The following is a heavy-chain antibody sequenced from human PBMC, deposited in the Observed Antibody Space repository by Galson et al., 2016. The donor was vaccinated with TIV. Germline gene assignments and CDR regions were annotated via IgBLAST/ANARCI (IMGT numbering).Heavy chain of an antibody. CDR1: GYTFTSYD. CDR3: ARSGDYGDY. CDR2: MNPNSGNT. V-gene: IGHV1-8*02. J-gene: IGHJ4*02. Sequence: SVKVFCKASGYTFTSYDINWVRQATGQGLEWMGWMNPNSGNTGYAQKFRGRVTMTRNTSVRTAYMELSSLRCEDTAVYYCARSGDYGDYWGQGTLVTVSS. D-gene: IGHD4-17*01.